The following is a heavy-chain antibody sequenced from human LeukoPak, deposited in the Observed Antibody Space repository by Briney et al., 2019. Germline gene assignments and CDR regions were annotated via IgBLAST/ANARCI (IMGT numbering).Heavy chain of an antibody. Sequence: PVGPLRLSSAASGLTLTSSYMRWVRQAPGKELEWVAVLYSGGHTYYAGSVRGRFTISRDTSKNTLYLQMDSLRSEDTAEYYCARARCDSCGYGSWGQGALVSVSS. J-gene: IGHJ5*02. D-gene: IGHD3-22*01. CDR2: LYSGGHT. CDR3: ARARCDSCGYGS. CDR1: GLTLTSSY. V-gene: IGHV3-53*05.